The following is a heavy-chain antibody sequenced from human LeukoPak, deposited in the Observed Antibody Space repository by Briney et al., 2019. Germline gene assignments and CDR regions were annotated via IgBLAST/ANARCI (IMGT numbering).Heavy chain of an antibody. Sequence: SETLSLTCTVSGGSISSYYWSWIRQPAGKGLEWIGRIYASGSTNYNPSLKSRVTMSVDTSKNQFSLKLISVTAADTAVYYCARDGSSWPFFDSWGQGNLVAVSS. J-gene: IGHJ4*02. CDR3: ARDGSSWPFFDS. CDR1: GGSISSYY. CDR2: IYASGST. D-gene: IGHD6-13*01. V-gene: IGHV4-4*07.